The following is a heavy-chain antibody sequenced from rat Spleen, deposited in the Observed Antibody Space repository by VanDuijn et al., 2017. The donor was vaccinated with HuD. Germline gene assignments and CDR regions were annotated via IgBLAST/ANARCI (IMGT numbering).Heavy chain of an antibody. Sequence: QVQLKESGPGLVQPSQTLSLTCTVSGFSLSNYGVIWVRQPPGKGLEWIAAMLTGGNTYYNPALKSRLSISRDTSKSQVFLKMNILQTEDTAMYFCARGWERFAYWGQGTLVTVSS. CDR2: MLTGGNT. D-gene: IGHD5-1*01. CDR3: ARGWERFAY. J-gene: IGHJ3*01. V-gene: IGHV2S8*01. CDR1: GFSLSNYG.